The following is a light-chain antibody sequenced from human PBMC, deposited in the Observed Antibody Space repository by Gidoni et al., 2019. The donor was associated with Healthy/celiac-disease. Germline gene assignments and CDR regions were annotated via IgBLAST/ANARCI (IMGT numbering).Light chain of an antibody. CDR1: QRVSSY. Sequence: EIVLTQSPATLSLSPGERATLSCRASQRVSSYLAWYQQKPGQAPRLLIYDAANRATGIPARFSGSGSGTDFTLTISSREPEDCAVYYCQQRSNWPPRTFGQETKVKIK. V-gene: IGKV3-11*01. CDR3: QQRSNWPPRT. CDR2: DAA. J-gene: IGKJ1*01.